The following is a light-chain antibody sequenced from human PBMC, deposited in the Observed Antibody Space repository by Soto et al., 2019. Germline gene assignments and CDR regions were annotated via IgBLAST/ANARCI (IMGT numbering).Light chain of an antibody. CDR2: GAS. Sequence: EIVLTQSPGTLSLSPGERATLSCRASQSVSSSYLAWYQQKPGQAPRLLIYGASSRSTGVPDRFSGSGSGTDFALTSSRLEPEVLAVYYCQQYCSSRTFGQGTKVEIK. J-gene: IGKJ1*01. CDR3: QQYCSSRT. V-gene: IGKV3-20*01. CDR1: QSVSSSY.